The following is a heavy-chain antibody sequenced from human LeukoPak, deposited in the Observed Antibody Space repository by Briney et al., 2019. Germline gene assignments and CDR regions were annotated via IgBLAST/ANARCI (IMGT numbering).Heavy chain of an antibody. CDR3: ARDSSSWYEDKYYYYMDV. V-gene: IGHV1-2*02. CDR2: INPNSGGT. Sequence: GASVKVSCKASGYTFTGYYMHWVRQAPGQGLEWMGWINPNSGGTNYAQKFQGRVTMTRDTSISTAYMELSRLRSDDTAVYYCARDSSSWYEDKYYYYMDVWGKGTTVTVSS. CDR1: GYTFTGYY. J-gene: IGHJ6*03. D-gene: IGHD6-13*01.